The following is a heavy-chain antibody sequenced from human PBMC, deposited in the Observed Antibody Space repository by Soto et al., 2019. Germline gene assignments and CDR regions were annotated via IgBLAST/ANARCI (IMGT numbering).Heavy chain of an antibody. Sequence: HPGGSLRLSCAASGFTVSSNYMSWVRQAPGKGLEWVSVIYSGGSTYYADSVKGRFTISRDNSKNTLYLQMNSLRAEDTAVYYCARDFPWLWFGNGIDYWGQETLVTVSS. J-gene: IGHJ4*02. D-gene: IGHD3-10*01. CDR3: ARDFPWLWFGNGIDY. CDR1: GFTVSSNY. CDR2: IYSGGST. V-gene: IGHV3-66*01.